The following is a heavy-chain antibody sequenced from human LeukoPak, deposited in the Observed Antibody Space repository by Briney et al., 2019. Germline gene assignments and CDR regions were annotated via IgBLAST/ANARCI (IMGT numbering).Heavy chain of an antibody. Sequence: GGSLRLSCAAPGFTFNNYWMHWVRQTPGQGLVRVSRISGDGTRIDYADSVKGRFTISRDNDKNTLHLQMNSLRDDDTAVYYCVRDPRGGTAGHWGQGTLITVSS. J-gene: IGHJ4*02. CDR1: GFTFNNYW. V-gene: IGHV3-74*01. CDR3: VRDPRGGTAGH. CDR2: ISGDGTRI. D-gene: IGHD3-10*01.